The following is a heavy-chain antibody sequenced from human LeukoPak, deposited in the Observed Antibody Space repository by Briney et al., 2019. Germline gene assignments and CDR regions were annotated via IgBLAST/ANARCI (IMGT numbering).Heavy chain of an antibody. CDR1: GDSVSSNSAC. CDR2: TYYRSKWKN. V-gene: IGHV6-1*01. Sequence: SQTLSLTCAISGDSVSSNSACWNWIRQSPSGGLEWLGRTYYRSKWKNDYAVSVKSRITINPDTSKNQFSLQPNSVTPEDTAVYYCAREGAGKEATFDYWGQGTLVTVSS. CDR3: AREGAGKEATFDY. J-gene: IGHJ4*02. D-gene: IGHD1-26*01.